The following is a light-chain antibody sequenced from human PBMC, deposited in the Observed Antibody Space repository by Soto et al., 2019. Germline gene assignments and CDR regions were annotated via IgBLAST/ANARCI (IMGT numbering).Light chain of an antibody. Sequence: DIQMTQSPSSLSASIGDRVTITCRASQSISSYLNWYQQKPGRAPKVLIYAASSLQSGVPSRFSGSGSGTEFTLTISSLQPEDFATYYCQQSYSVPLTLGGGTKVEIK. J-gene: IGKJ4*01. V-gene: IGKV1-39*01. CDR1: QSISSY. CDR3: QQSYSVPLT. CDR2: AAS.